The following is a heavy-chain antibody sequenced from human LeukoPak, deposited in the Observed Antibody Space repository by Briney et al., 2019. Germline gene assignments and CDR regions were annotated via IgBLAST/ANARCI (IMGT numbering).Heavy chain of an antibody. D-gene: IGHD1-26*01. V-gene: IGHV4-34*01. J-gene: IGHJ5*02. Sequence: SETLSLTCAVYGGSFSGHYWSWIRQPPGKGLEWIGEMNHHGNTNYNPSLKSRVTISVDTSKNQFSLKLSSVTAADTAVYYCARGPSGSYYDNWFDPWGQGTLVTVSS. CDR1: GGSFSGHY. CDR2: MNHHGNT. CDR3: ARGPSGSYYDNWFDP.